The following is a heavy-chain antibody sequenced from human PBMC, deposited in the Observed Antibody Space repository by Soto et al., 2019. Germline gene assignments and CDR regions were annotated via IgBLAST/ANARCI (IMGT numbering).Heavy chain of an antibody. CDR1: GGTFGSDA. V-gene: IGHV1-69*06. CDR3: ARDRTDSGYYTNWLDP. D-gene: IGHD3-22*01. J-gene: IGHJ5*02. CDR2: IIPIFGTT. Sequence: ASVKVSCKASGGTFGSDAITWVRQAPGQGLEWVGRIIPIFGTTNYAQNLQGRVTISADKSTLTSYMELHSLTSDDTALYYCARDRTDSGYYTNWLDPWGQGTQVTVYS.